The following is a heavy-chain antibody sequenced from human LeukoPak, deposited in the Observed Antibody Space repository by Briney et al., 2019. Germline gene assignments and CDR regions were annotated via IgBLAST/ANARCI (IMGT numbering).Heavy chain of an antibody. V-gene: IGHV3-23*01. CDR3: ARKYSGTNPFDY. CDR1: GFTLNNYA. CDR2: INNSGGST. J-gene: IGHJ4*02. D-gene: IGHD1-26*01. Sequence: GSLRLSCAASGFTLNNYAMSWVRQAPGKGLEWVSIINNSGGSTYYADSVKGRFTISRDLSKNTLYLQMNSLRAEDTALYYCARKYSGTNPFDYWGQGTLVTVSS.